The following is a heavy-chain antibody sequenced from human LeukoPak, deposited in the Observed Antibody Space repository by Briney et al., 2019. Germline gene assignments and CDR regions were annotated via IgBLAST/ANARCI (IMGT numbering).Heavy chain of an antibody. CDR3: ARDFDLRWSYDAFDI. V-gene: IGHV1-2*02. CDR2: INPNSGGT. J-gene: IGHJ3*02. D-gene: IGHD4-23*01. CDR1: GYTFTGYY. Sequence: ASVKVSCKASGYTFTGYYMHWVRQAPGQGLEWMGWINPNSGGTNYAQKFQGRVTMTRDTSISTAYMELRSLRSDDTAVYYCARDFDLRWSYDAFDIWGQGTMVTVSS.